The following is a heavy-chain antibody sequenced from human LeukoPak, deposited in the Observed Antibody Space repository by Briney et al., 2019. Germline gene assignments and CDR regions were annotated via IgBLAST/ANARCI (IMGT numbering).Heavy chain of an antibody. D-gene: IGHD3-10*01. CDR3: ARDSRPLPFGELFGYYYYYMDV. CDR2: ISTNGGST. V-gene: IGHV3-64*02. J-gene: IGHJ6*03. Sequence: PGGSLRLSCAASGFTFSSYAMHWVRQAPGKGLEYVSGISTNGGSTYYADSVKGRFTISRDNSKNTLYLQMGSLRAEDMAVYYCARDSRPLPFGELFGYYYYYMDVWGKGTTVTISS. CDR1: GFTFSSYA.